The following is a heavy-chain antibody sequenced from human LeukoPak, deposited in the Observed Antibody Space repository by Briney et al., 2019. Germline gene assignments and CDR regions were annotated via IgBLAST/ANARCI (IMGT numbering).Heavy chain of an antibody. CDR3: ARGGRPSRDHLTLDY. D-gene: IGHD1-14*01. J-gene: IGHJ4*02. V-gene: IGHV1-2*02. Sequence: ASVKVSCKACGYTFTGYYMHLVRQAPGQGLEWMGWINPNSGGTNYAQKFQGRVTMTRDTSISTAYMELSRLRSDDTAVYYCARGGRPSRDHLTLDYWGQGTLVTVSS. CDR2: INPNSGGT. CDR1: GYTFTGYY.